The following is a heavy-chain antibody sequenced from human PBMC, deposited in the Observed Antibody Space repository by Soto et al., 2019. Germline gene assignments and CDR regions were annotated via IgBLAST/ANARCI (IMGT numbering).Heavy chain of an antibody. D-gene: IGHD2-15*01. CDR3: ARDDVLCDGGRCYGIPLDV. Sequence: PGGSLRLSCAASGFTFSSYGMHWVRQAPGKGLEWVAVIWYHGNSMYYADSVKGRFTISRDNSKNTLYLQMNSLRVEDTAVYYCARDDVLCDGGRCYGIPLDVRGKGTTVTGSS. CDR2: IWYHGNSM. J-gene: IGHJ6*04. V-gene: IGHV3-33*01. CDR1: GFTFSSYG.